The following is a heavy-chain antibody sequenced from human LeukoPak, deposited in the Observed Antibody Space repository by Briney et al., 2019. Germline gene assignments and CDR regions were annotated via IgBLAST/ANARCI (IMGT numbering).Heavy chain of an antibody. CDR3: ATPEKQWHIFDY. V-gene: IGHV3-30*04. CDR2: ISFDGSNK. D-gene: IGHD6-19*01. CDR1: GFTFSSYA. J-gene: IGHJ4*02. Sequence: GGSLRLSCAASGFTFSSYAMHWVRQAPGKGLERVAVISFDGSNKYYADSVKGRFTISRDNSKSTLYLQMNSLRAEDTAVYYCATPEKQWHIFDYWGQGTLVTVSS.